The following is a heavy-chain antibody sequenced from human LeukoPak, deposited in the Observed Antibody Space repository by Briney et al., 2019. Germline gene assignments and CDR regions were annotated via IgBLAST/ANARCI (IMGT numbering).Heavy chain of an antibody. CDR2: AYYRSKWYI. Sequence: SQNLSLTCAISGDSVSGSPAVWNWIRQSPSRGLEWLGRAYYRSKWYIDYAVSVKGRITITPDTSKNQFSLQLNSVTPEDTTVYYCARGAVRGGTNFDYWGQGTLVTVSS. CDR1: GDSVSGSPAV. V-gene: IGHV6-1*01. D-gene: IGHD3-10*01. J-gene: IGHJ4*02. CDR3: ARGAVRGGTNFDY.